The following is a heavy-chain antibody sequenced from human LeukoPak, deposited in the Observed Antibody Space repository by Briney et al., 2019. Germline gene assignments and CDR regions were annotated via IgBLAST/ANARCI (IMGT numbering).Heavy chain of an antibody. J-gene: IGHJ4*02. CDR2: ISVIGGST. Sequence: PGGTLRLSCAASGFTFSSYAMSWVRQASGKGLEWVSAISVIGGSTYYADSVKGRFTISRDNSKNTLYLQMNSLKTEDTAVYYCTTEGWLHTGLEYWGQGTLVTVSS. D-gene: IGHD3-3*01. CDR1: GFTFSSYA. CDR3: TTEGWLHTGLEY. V-gene: IGHV3-23*01.